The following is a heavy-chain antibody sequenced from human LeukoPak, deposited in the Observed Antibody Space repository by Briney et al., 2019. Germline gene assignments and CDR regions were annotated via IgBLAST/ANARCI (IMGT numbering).Heavy chain of an antibody. V-gene: IGHV4-34*01. D-gene: IGHD2-2*01. CDR3: ASLRPVVPAAKDY. J-gene: IGHJ4*02. Sequence: GSLRLSCAASGFTFSSYWMHWVRQPPGKGLEWIGEINHSGSTNYNPSLKSRVTISVDTSKNQFSLKLSSVTAADTAVYYCASLRPVVPAAKDYWGQGTLVTVSS. CDR2: INHSGST. CDR1: GFTFSSYW.